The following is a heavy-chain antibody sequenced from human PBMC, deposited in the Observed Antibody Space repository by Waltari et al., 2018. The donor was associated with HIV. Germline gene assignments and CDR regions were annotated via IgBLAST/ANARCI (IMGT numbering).Heavy chain of an antibody. CDR2: IWYDGSTK. CDR1: GFSFSNYG. Sequence: QAQLVESGGGVVQPGRSLRLSCAASGFSFSNYGMHWVRQAPGKGLEWVAIIWYDGSTKYYADSVKGRFTISRDNSKNTLYLQMNSLRVEDTAVYYCARDRLATGSGGMDVWGQGTTVTVSS. J-gene: IGHJ6*02. D-gene: IGHD1-26*01. CDR3: ARDRLATGSGGMDV. V-gene: IGHV3-33*01.